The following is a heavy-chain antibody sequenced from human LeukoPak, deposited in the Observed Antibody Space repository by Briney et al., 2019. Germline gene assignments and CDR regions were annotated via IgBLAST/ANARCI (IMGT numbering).Heavy chain of an antibody. J-gene: IGHJ4*02. CDR3: AKERSGTYFRYFDY. CDR2: ISVSGGNT. CDR1: GFSFSNYS. V-gene: IGHV3-23*01. D-gene: IGHD1-26*01. Sequence: GGSLRLSCSASGFSFSNYSMNWVRQAPGKGLEWVSGISVSGGNTYYADSVKGRFTISRDNSKNTLYLQLNSLRAEDTAIYYCAKERSGTYFRYFDYWGQETLVTVSS.